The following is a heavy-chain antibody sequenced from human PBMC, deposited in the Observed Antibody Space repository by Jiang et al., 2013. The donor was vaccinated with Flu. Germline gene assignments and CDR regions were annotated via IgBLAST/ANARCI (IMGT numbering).Heavy chain of an antibody. CDR3: ARGALRGLYYYYGMDV. V-gene: IGHV5-51*01. Sequence: GESLKISCKGSGYSFTTYWIAWVRQMPGKGLEWMGIIYPGDSDTRYRPSFQGQVTISADKSISTAFLQWSSLKASDTAMYYCARGALRGLYYYYGMDVWGQGTTVTVSS. CDR2: IYPGDSDT. J-gene: IGHJ6*02. CDR1: GYSFTTYW.